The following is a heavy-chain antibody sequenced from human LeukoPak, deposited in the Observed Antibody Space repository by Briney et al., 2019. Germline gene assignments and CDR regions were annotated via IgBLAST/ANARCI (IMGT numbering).Heavy chain of an antibody. J-gene: IGHJ4*02. Sequence: PGGSLRLSCAASGFTFSNYEMNWVRQAPGKGLEWVSYISSSGTLMFYSDSVKGRFTISRDNASGSLQMNSLRAEDTALYYCARSITDYGDYDSPFFDYWGQGTLVTVSS. CDR1: GFTFSNYE. V-gene: IGHV3-48*03. D-gene: IGHD4-17*01. CDR3: ARSITDYGDYDSPFFDY. CDR2: ISSSGTLM.